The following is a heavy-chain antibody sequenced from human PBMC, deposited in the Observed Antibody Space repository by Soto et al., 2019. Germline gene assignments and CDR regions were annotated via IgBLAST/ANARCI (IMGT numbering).Heavy chain of an antibody. Sequence: PGGSHRLSCASSGFTFSNAWINWVRQATGKGLEWVGRIKSKTDGGTTDFAAPVKGRFAISRDDSKNTLYLQMSSLRAEDTAVYYCVKGEGEDGYNYVDYWGQGTLVTVSS. CDR2: IKSKTDGGTT. CDR1: GFTFSNAW. D-gene: IGHD5-12*01. CDR3: VKGEGEDGYNYVDY. V-gene: IGHV3-15*07. J-gene: IGHJ4*02.